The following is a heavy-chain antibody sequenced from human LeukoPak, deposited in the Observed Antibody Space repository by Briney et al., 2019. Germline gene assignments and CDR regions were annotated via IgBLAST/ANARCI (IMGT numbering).Heavy chain of an antibody. D-gene: IGHD6-6*01. CDR1: GFTFSDYY. J-gene: IGHJ4*02. CDR2: ISSSGSTI. Sequence: GGSLRLSCAASGFTFSDYYMSWVRQAPGKGLEWVSYISSSGSTIYYADSVKGRFTISRDNAKNTLYLQMNSLRAEDTAVYYCARGGTVSGIAARPFDYWGQGTLVTVSS. CDR3: ARGGTVSGIAARPFDY. V-gene: IGHV3-11*04.